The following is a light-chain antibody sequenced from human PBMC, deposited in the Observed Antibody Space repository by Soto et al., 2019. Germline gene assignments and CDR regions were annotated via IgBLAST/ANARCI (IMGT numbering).Light chain of an antibody. CDR1: SSDVGSYNL. J-gene: IGLJ3*02. Sequence: QSALTQPASVSGSPGQSITISCTGTSSDVGSYNLVSWYQHHPGKAPKLMIYEGSKRPSGVSNRFSGSTSGNTASLTISGLQAEDEADYYCCSYAGSSSWVFGGGTKLTVL. CDR3: CSYAGSSSWV. V-gene: IGLV2-23*01. CDR2: EGS.